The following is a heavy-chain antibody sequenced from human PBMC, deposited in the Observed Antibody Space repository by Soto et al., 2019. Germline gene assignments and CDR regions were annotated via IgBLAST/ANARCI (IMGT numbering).Heavy chain of an antibody. CDR2: ISTYSGDT. D-gene: IGHD1-26*01. CDR3: AREHHYSGRSYGMDV. CDR1: GYTFTSYG. Sequence: QVHLEQSGTEVKKAGGTVTVSCKASGYTFTSYGVSWVRQAPGQGLEWMGWISTYSGDTKFAQKFQGRVTLTTDTFTSIVYMQLRSLPSDDTAVYYCAREHHYSGRSYGMDVWGQGTTVIASS. V-gene: IGHV1-18*04. J-gene: IGHJ6*02.